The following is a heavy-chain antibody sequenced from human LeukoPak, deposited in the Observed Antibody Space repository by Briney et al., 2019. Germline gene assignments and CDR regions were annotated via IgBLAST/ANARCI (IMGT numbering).Heavy chain of an antibody. CDR3: AKVWGMTTVTRSAFDI. D-gene: IGHD4-17*01. J-gene: IGHJ3*02. CDR1: GFTFSSYG. V-gene: IGHV3-30*18. Sequence: GGSLRLSCAASGFTFSSYGMHWVRQAPGKGLEWVAVISYDGSNKYYADSVEGRFTISRDNSKNTLYLQMNSLRAEDTAVYYCAKVWGMTTVTRSAFDIWGQGTMVTVSS. CDR2: ISYDGSNK.